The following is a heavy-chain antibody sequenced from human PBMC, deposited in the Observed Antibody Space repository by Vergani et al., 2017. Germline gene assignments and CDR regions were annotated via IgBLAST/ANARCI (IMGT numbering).Heavy chain of an antibody. D-gene: IGHD4-17*01. CDR2: MNPNSGNT. V-gene: IGHV1-8*01. Sequence: QVQLVQSGAEVKKPGSSVKVSCKASGGTFTSYDINWVRQATGQGLEWMGWMNPNSGNTGYAQKFQGRVTMTRNTSISTAYMELSSLRSEDTAVYYCARGDYGDYIYYYYYGMDVWGQGTTVTVSS. J-gene: IGHJ6*02. CDR3: ARGDYGDYIYYYYYGMDV. CDR1: GGTFTSYD.